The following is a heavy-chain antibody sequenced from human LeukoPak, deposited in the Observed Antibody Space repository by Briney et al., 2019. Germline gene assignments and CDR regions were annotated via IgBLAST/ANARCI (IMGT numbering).Heavy chain of an antibody. CDR1: VYTFTGYY. CDR3: AREWLKGLAYHPDY. V-gene: IGHV1-2*02. D-gene: IGHD3-10*01. J-gene: IGHJ4*02. Sequence: ASVKVSCKASVYTFTGYYMHWVRQPPGQGLEWMGWINPNSGGTNYAQKFQGRATMNRDASISTAYMELSRLRSDDTAVYYCAREWLKGLAYHPDYWGQGTLVTVSS. CDR2: INPNSGGT.